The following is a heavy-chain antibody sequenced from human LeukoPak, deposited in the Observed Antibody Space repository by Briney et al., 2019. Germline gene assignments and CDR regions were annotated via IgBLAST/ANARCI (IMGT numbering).Heavy chain of an antibody. CDR1: GFTFSSYG. CDR3: AKVSPTHEGLWFGELSPAHFDY. V-gene: IGHV3-30*02. D-gene: IGHD3-10*01. J-gene: IGHJ4*02. CDR2: IRYDGSNK. Sequence: PGGSLRLSCAASGFTFSSYGMHWVRQAPGKGLEWVAFIRYDGSNKYYADSVKGRFTISRDNSKNTLYLQMNSLRAEDTAVYYCAKVSPTHEGLWFGELSPAHFDYWGQGTLVIVSS.